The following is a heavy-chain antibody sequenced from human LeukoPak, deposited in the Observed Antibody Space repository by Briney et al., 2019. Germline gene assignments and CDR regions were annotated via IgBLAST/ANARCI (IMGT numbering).Heavy chain of an antibody. CDR1: GGSISSYY. CDR3: ARVGGCSGGSCYSGDWFDP. D-gene: IGHD2-15*01. J-gene: IGHJ5*02. CDR2: IYYSGST. Sequence: PSETLSLTCTVSGGSISSYYWSWIRQPPGKGLEWIGYIYYSGSTYYNPSLKSRVTISVDTSKNQFSLKLSSVTAADTAVYYCARVGGCSGGSCYSGDWFDPWGQGTLVTVSS. V-gene: IGHV4-59*08.